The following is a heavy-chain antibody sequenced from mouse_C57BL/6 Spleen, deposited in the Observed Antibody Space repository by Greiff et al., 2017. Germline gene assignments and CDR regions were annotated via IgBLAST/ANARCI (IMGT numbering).Heavy chain of an antibody. J-gene: IGHJ2*01. Sequence: EVQLVESGGDLVKPGGSLKLSCAASGFTFSSYGMSWVRQTPDKRLAWVATISSGGSYTYYPDSVKGRFTISRDNAKNTLYLQMSSLKSEDTAMYYCARAYDYYFDYWGQGTTLTVSS. CDR3: ARAYDYYFDY. CDR1: GFTFSSYG. CDR2: ISSGGSYT. D-gene: IGHD2-4*01. V-gene: IGHV5-6*01.